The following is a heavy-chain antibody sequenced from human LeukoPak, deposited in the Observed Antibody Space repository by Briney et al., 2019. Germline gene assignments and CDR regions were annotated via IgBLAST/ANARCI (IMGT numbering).Heavy chain of an antibody. CDR2: INHSGST. V-gene: IGHV4-34*01. CDR3: ARGRAGYCSGGSCFRFDY. CDR1: GGSFSGYY. Sequence: PSETLSLTCAVYGGSFSGYYWSWIRQPPGKGLEWIGEINHSGSTNYNPSLKNRVTISVDTSKNQFSLKLSSVTAADTAVYYCARGRAGYCSGGSCFRFDYWGQGTLVTVSS. D-gene: IGHD2-15*01. J-gene: IGHJ4*02.